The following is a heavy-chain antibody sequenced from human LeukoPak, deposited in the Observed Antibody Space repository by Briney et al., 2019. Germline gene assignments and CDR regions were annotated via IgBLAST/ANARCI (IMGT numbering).Heavy chain of an antibody. V-gene: IGHV1-69*05. CDR2: IIPIFGTA. CDR3: ARDRTGTTYNWFDP. CDR1: GGTFSSYA. Sequence: GSSVKVSCKASGGTFSSYAISWVRQAPGQGLEWMGGIIPIFGTANYAQKFQGRVTITTDESTSTAYMELSSLRSEDTAMYYCARDRTGTTYNWFDPWGQGTLVTVSS. D-gene: IGHD1-7*01. J-gene: IGHJ5*02.